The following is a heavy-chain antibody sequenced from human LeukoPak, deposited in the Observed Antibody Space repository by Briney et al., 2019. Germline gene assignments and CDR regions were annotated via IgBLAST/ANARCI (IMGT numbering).Heavy chain of an antibody. V-gene: IGHV1-69*06. J-gene: IGHJ4*02. Sequence: GASVKVSCKASGGTFSSYAISWVRQAPGQGLEWMGGIIPIFGTANYAQKFQGRVTITADKSTSTAYMELSSLRSEDTAVYYCAREVVSHCSSTSCHHPFDYWGQGTLVTDSS. CDR2: IIPIFGTA. D-gene: IGHD2-2*01. CDR3: AREVVSHCSSTSCHHPFDY. CDR1: GGTFSSYA.